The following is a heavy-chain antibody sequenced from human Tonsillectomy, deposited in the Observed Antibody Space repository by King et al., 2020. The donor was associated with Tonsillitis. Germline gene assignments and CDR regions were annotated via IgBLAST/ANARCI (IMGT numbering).Heavy chain of an antibody. Sequence: QLVQSGAEVKKPGESLKISCKGSGYSFSNYWIAWVRQMPGKGLECMGIVYPGDSDTTYSPSFQGQVTISADKSISTAYLQWGNLKASDSAMYYCARVGASALEGAFDIWGQGTVVTVSS. J-gene: IGHJ3*02. V-gene: IGHV5-51*01. CDR3: ARVGASALEGAFDI. D-gene: IGHD1-26*01. CDR2: VYPGDSDT. CDR1: GYSFSNYW.